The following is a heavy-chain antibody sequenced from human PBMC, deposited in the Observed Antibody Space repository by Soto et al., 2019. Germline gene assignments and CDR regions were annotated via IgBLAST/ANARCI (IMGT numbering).Heavy chain of an antibody. CDR3: AKKVNSGPGSQYFDY. J-gene: IGHJ4*02. V-gene: IGHV3-23*01. CDR1: GFTFSSYS. CDR2: FRTGGDDGTT. D-gene: IGHD3-10*01. Sequence: GGSLRLSCAASGFTFSSYSMSWVRQAPGKGLEWVSGFRTGGDDGTTYYADSVKGRFTISRDNSKNTLFLQMNSLRAEDTAIYYCAKKVNSGPGSQYFDYWGQGTLVTV.